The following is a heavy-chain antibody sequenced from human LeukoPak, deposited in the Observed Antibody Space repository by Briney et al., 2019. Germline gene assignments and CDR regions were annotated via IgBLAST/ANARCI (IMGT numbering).Heavy chain of an antibody. V-gene: IGHV3-30*02. CDR1: GFTFTYFA. D-gene: IGHD3-10*01. CDR2: IRYDGAVK. CDR3: AKDGSWSYHD. J-gene: IGHJ4*02. Sequence: GGSLRLSCAASGFTFTYFAMHWVRQAPGKGLEWVAYIRYDGAVKHYADFAKGRFTISRDDTKNTLSLQMDGLRTEDTAMYYCAKDGSWSYHDWGQGTQVTVSS.